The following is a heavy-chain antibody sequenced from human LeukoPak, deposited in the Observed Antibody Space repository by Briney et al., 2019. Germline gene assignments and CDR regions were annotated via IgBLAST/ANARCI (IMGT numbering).Heavy chain of an antibody. D-gene: IGHD3-10*01. Sequence: PSETLSLTCTVSGGSISSSSYHWGWIRQPPGKGLEWIGSIYYSGSTYYNPSLKSRVTISVDTSKNQFSLKLSSVTAADTAVYYCARLSTMVREFDYWGQGTLVTVSS. CDR1: GGSISSSSYH. V-gene: IGHV4-39*01. CDR3: ARLSTMVREFDY. J-gene: IGHJ4*02. CDR2: IYYSGST.